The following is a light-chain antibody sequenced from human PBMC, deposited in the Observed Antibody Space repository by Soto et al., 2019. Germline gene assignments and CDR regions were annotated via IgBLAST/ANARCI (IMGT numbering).Light chain of an antibody. CDR2: EVS. J-gene: IGLJ2*01. CDR3: SSYTSSSTVL. CDR1: SSDVGSYNY. Sequence: QSALTQPASVSGSPGQSITISCTGSSSDVGSYNYVSWHQQHPGKAPKVMIYEVSNRPSGVSNRFSGSKSGNTASLTISGLQAEDEADYYCSSYTSSSTVLFGGGTQLTVL. V-gene: IGLV2-14*01.